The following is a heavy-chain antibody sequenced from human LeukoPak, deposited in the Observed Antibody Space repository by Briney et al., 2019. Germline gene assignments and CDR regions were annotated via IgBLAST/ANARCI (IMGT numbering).Heavy chain of an antibody. CDR1: GFTFSSYG. D-gene: IGHD6-13*01. V-gene: IGHV3-33*01. J-gene: IGHJ4*02. CDR2: IWYDGSNK. CDR3: ASALGYSSSWYEKGY. Sequence: GRSLGLSCAASGFTFSSYGMHWVRQAPGKGLEWVAVIWYDGSNKYYADSVKGRFTISRDNSKNTLYLQMNSLRAEDTAVYYCASALGYSSSWYEKGYWGQGTLVTVSS.